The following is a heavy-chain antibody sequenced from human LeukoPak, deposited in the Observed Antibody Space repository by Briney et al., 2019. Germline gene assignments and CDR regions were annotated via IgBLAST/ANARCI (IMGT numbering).Heavy chain of an antibody. CDR2: ISSSGSAI. D-gene: IGHD3-22*01. CDR3: ARNVKYHYDSSGYYFKDY. CDR1: GFTFSDYH. V-gene: IGHV3-11*01. J-gene: IGHJ4*02. Sequence: GGSLRLSCAASGFTFSDYHMSWICQAPGKGLEWLSYISSSGSAIYYADSVKGRFTISRDNAKNSLYLQMNSLRAEDTAIYYCARNVKYHYDSSGYYFKDYWGQGTLVTVSS.